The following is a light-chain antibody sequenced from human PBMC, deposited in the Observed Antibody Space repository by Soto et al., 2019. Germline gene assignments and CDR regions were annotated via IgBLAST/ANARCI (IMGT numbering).Light chain of an antibody. CDR1: QSVSSSY. Sequence: EIVLTQSPGTLSLSPGERATLSCRASQSVSSSYLAWYQQKPGQAPRLLIYGASSRATGIPDRFSGSGSGTDFTLTISRLEPEDFVVYYCQQYGSSPLTFGQGTRLENK. CDR3: QQYGSSPLT. V-gene: IGKV3-20*01. J-gene: IGKJ5*01. CDR2: GAS.